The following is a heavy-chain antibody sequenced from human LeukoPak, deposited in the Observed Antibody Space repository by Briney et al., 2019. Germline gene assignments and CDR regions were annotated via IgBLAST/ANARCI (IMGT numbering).Heavy chain of an antibody. J-gene: IGHJ5*02. V-gene: IGHV3-74*01. CDR1: GVTLSGHS. Sequence: PGGSLRLSCVASGVTLSGHSMHWVRQAPGKGLVWVSGISNDGTSTSYADSEKGRFTISRDNAKNTLYLQMHSLRAEDTAVYSCARGWFGPDPCGQGTLVTVSS. CDR3: ARGWFGPDP. D-gene: IGHD3-10*01. CDR2: ISNDGTST.